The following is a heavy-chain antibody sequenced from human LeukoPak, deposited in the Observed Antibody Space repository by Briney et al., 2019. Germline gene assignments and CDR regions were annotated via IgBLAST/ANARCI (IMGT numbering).Heavy chain of an antibody. V-gene: IGHV3-23*01. D-gene: IGHD6-19*01. CDR3: AKDLGLVGNLTFDI. CDR2: ISGSGGST. Sequence: GGSLRLSCAASGFTFSSYVMSWVRQAPRKGLEWVSSISGSGGSTYYADSVKGRFTISRDNSKNALYLQMNTLRAEDTAVYYCAKDLGLVGNLTFDIWGQGTMVTVSS. CDR1: GFTFSSYV. J-gene: IGHJ3*02.